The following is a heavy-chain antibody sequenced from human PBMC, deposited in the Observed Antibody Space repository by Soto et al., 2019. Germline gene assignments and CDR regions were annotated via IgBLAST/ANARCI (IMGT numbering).Heavy chain of an antibody. Sequence: PGGSLRLSCAASGFTFSDYYMSWIRQAPGKGLEWVSYISSSSSYTNYADSVKGRFTISRDNAKNSLYLQMNSLRAEDTAVYYCARGAYCSSTSCYHYYYYGMDVWGQGTTVTVSS. CDR3: ARGAYCSSTSCYHYYYYGMDV. CDR1: GFTFSDYY. CDR2: ISSSSSYT. D-gene: IGHD2-2*01. V-gene: IGHV3-11*06. J-gene: IGHJ6*02.